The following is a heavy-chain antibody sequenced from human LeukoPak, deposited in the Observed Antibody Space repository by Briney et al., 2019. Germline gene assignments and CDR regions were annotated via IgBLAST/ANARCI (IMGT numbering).Heavy chain of an antibody. Sequence: GGSLRLSCAASGFPFSSYGMHWVRQAPGKGLEWVAVILNDGSQEKYADSVKGRFTISRDNSKNTLFLQMNSLRAEDTAVYYCARDDALGDNALDIWGQGTMVTVSS. CDR1: GFPFSSYG. D-gene: IGHD3-16*01. J-gene: IGHJ3*02. CDR2: ILNDGSQE. CDR3: ARDDALGDNALDI. V-gene: IGHV3-33*01.